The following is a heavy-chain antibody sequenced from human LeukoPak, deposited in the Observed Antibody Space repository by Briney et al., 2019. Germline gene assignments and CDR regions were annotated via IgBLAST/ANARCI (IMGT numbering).Heavy chain of an antibody. Sequence: SVKVSCKASGGTFSSYTISWVRQAPGRGLEWMGRIIPILGIANYAQKFQGRVTITADKSTSTAYMELSSLRSEDTAVYYCARAGIYYYYYMDVWGKGTTVTVSS. V-gene: IGHV1-69*02. CDR2: IIPILGIA. CDR3: ARAGIYYYYYMDV. J-gene: IGHJ6*03. D-gene: IGHD3-10*01. CDR1: GGTFSSYT.